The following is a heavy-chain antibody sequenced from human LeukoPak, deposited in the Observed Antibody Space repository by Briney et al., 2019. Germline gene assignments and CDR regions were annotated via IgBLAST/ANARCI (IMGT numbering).Heavy chain of an antibody. Sequence: SETLSLTCTVSDGSISSGGYYWSWIRQHPGKGLEWIGYIYYSGSTYYNPSLKSRVTISVDTSKNQFSLRLSSVTAADTAVYYCAAAAAGFNYYDSSGYPEGFDYWGQGTLVTVSS. CDR2: IYYSGST. J-gene: IGHJ4*02. CDR3: AAAAAGFNYYDSSGYPEGFDY. D-gene: IGHD3-22*01. V-gene: IGHV4-31*03. CDR1: DGSISSGGYY.